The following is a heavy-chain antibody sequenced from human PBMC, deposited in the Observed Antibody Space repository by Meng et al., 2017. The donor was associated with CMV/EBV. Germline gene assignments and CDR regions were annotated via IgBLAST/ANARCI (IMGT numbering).Heavy chain of an antibody. CDR1: GFTFDDYT. J-gene: IGHJ4*02. CDR3: AKEVFGTEGATYFDY. D-gene: IGHD1-1*01. V-gene: IGHV3-43*01. Sequence: GASLKISCANSGFTFDDYTMHCVRQTPGKGMEWVSLISWDGCSTYYADSVQGRFTISRDNSKNSLYLQMNSLITEDTALYYCAKEVFGTEGATYFDYWGQGTLVTVSS. CDR2: ISWDGCST.